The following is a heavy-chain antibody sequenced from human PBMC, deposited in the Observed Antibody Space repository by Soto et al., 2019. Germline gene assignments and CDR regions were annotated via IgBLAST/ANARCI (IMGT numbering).Heavy chain of an antibody. CDR3: ARVKSVIGDYDFWSGYYNYYYYGMDV. J-gene: IGHJ6*02. CDR1: GFTFSDYY. D-gene: IGHD3-3*01. Sequence: GGSLRLSCAASGFTFSDYYMSWIRQAPGKGLEWVSYISSSSSYTNYADSVKGRFTISRDNAKNSLYLQMNSLRAEDTAVYYCARVKSVIGDYDFWSGYYNYYYYGMDVWGQGTTVTVSS. V-gene: IGHV3-11*05. CDR2: ISSSSSYT.